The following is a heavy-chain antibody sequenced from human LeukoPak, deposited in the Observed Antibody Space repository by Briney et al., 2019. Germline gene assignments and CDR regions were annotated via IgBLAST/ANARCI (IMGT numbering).Heavy chain of an antibody. Sequence: PGGSLRLSCAASGFTFSNTWMNWVRQTPGKGLEWVARIKSKSDGETKDHATPVKGRFTISRDDSKNMLYLQMNSLKTEDTAVYYCTATSLPRIDYWGQGTLVTVSS. D-gene: IGHD5/OR15-5a*01. CDR3: TATSLPRIDY. V-gene: IGHV3-15*01. J-gene: IGHJ4*02. CDR1: GFTFSNTW. CDR2: IKSKSDGETK.